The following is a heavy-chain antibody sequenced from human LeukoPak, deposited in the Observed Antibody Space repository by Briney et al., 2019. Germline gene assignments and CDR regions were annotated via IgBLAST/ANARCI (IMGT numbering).Heavy chain of an antibody. D-gene: IGHD2-15*01. CDR3: ARDKRGHHY. J-gene: IGHJ4*02. Sequence: GGSLRLSCAASGFTFSTYWMTWVRQAPGKGLEWVANIKQDGSEKYYVDSVEGRFTISRDNAKNSLYLQMNSLRAEDTAVYYCARDKRGHHYWGQGTLVTVPS. CDR2: IKQDGSEK. V-gene: IGHV3-7*01. CDR1: GFTFSTYW.